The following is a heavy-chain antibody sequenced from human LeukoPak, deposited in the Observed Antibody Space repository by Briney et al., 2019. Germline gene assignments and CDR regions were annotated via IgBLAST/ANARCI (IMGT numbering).Heavy chain of an antibody. CDR3: ARRRVYSSSWYGGFDY. D-gene: IGHD6-13*01. CDR2: INHSGST. CDR1: GVSISSYY. J-gene: IGHJ4*02. V-gene: IGHV4-34*01. Sequence: PSETLSLTCTVSGVSISSYYWSWIRQPPGKGLEWIGEINHSGSTNYNPSLKSRVTISVDTSKNQFSLKLSSVTAADTAVYYCARRRVYSSSWYGGFDYWGQGTLVTVSS.